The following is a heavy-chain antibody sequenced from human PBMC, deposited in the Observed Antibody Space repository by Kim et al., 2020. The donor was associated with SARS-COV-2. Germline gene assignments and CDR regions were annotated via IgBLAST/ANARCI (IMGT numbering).Heavy chain of an antibody. CDR1: GFTFSDYY. J-gene: IGHJ6*02. D-gene: IGHD6-19*01. Sequence: GGSLRLSCAASGFTFSDYYMSWIRQAPGKGLEWVSYISSSGSTIYYADSVKGRFTISRDNAKNSLYLQMNSLRAEDTAVYYCARDGTLARYSSGCYTYYYGLDVWGQGTTVTVSS. CDR3: ARDGTLARYSSGCYTYYYGLDV. CDR2: ISSSGSTI. V-gene: IGHV3-11*04.